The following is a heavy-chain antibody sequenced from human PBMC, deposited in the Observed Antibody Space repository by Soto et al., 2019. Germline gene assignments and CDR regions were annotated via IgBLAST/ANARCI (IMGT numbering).Heavy chain of an antibody. V-gene: IGHV5-51*01. J-gene: IGHJ6*02. CDR3: ARKYSSGWSVGMDV. CDR1: GYNFANYW. D-gene: IGHD6-19*01. Sequence: EMQLVQSGAEVKKPGESLKISCKGSGYNFANYWIVWVRQMPGEGLEWMGITHPGNSETRYNPSSQGQVTISADKSIGSAYLQWSSLKATDTAMYYCARKYSSGWSVGMDVWGQGTTVTVSS. CDR2: THPGNSET.